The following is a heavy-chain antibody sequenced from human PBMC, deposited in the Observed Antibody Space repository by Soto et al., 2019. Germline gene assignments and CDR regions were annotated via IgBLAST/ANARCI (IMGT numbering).Heavy chain of an antibody. CDR1: GGSFSGHS. CDR2: INHSGRV. D-gene: IGHD3-22*01. V-gene: IGHV4-34*01. Sequence: SETLSLTCAVYGGSFSGHSWTWIRQSPGKGLEWIGDINHSGRVNYSPSLKSRVTISLDTSKNQFSLTLSAVTAADTAMYYCSTRAYDTNGYYRFDPWGQGTLVTVS. J-gene: IGHJ5*01. CDR3: STRAYDTNGYYRFDP.